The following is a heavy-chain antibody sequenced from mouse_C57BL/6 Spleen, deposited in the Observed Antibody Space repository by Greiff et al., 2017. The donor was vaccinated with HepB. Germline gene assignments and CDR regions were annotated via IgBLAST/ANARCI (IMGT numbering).Heavy chain of an antibody. Sequence: QVQLQQSGAELVMPGASVKLSCKASGYTFTSYWMHWVKQRPGQGLEWIGEIDPSDSYTNYNQKFKGKSTLTVDKSSSTAYMQLSSLTSEDSAVYYCAKGYDYDYFDYWGQGTTLTVSS. CDR3: AKGYDYDYFDY. V-gene: IGHV1-69*01. D-gene: IGHD2-4*01. J-gene: IGHJ2*01. CDR1: GYTFTSYW. CDR2: IDPSDSYT.